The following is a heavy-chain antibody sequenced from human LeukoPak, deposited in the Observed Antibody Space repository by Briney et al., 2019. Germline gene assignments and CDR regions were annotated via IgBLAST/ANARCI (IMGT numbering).Heavy chain of an antibody. J-gene: IGHJ4*02. D-gene: IGHD3-3*01. CDR2: ISGSGGST. V-gene: IGHV3-23*01. CDR3: AKLVNYYDFWSGLDY. CDR1: GFTFSSYA. Sequence: GGSLRLSCAASGFTFSSYAMSWVRQAPGKGLEWVSAISGSGGSTYYADSVKGRFTISRDNSKNTLYLQMSSLRAEDTAVYYCAKLVNYYDFWSGLDYWGQGTLVTVSS.